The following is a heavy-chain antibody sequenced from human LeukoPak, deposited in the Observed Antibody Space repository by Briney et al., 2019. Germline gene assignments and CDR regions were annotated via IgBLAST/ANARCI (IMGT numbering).Heavy chain of an antibody. Sequence: GGSLRLSCAASGLTFSSYWMHWFGQAPGKGLVWVSRINSDGSSTSYADSVKGRFTISRDNAKNTLYLQMNSLRAEDTAVYYCARERSSSGYPDDYWGRGTLVTVSS. CDR3: ARERSSSGYPDDY. CDR1: GLTFSSYW. CDR2: INSDGSST. D-gene: IGHD3-22*01. V-gene: IGHV3-74*01. J-gene: IGHJ4*02.